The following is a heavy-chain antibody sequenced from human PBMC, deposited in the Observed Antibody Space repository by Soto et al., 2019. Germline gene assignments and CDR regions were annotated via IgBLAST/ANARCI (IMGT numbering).Heavy chain of an antibody. V-gene: IGHV3-74*03. CDR3: AKAGDDFWSGYLYYFDS. J-gene: IGHJ4*02. CDR2: INGDGTDT. D-gene: IGHD3-3*01. CDR1: GFSFSMYW. Sequence: GGSLTLSWAASGFSFSMYWMRWVRPAPGKGLVWVSRINGDGTDTTYADSVKGRFTISRDNAKNTVYLQMNCLRAEDTAVYYCAKAGDDFWSGYLYYFDSWGQGTLVTVSS.